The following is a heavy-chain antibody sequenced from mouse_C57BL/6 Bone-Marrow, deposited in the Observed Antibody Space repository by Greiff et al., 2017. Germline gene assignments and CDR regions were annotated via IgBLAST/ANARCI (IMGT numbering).Heavy chain of an antibody. J-gene: IGHJ4*01. CDR3: ARRDGNYVDYAMDY. CDR2: IYPGSGST. CDR1: GYTFTSYW. V-gene: IGHV1-55*01. D-gene: IGHD2-1*01. Sequence: VQLQQPGAELVKPGASVKMSCKASGYTFTSYWITWVKQRPGQGLEWIGDIYPGSGSTNYNEKFKSKATLTVDTSSSTAYMQLSSLTSEDSAVYYCARRDGNYVDYAMDYWGQGTSVTVSS.